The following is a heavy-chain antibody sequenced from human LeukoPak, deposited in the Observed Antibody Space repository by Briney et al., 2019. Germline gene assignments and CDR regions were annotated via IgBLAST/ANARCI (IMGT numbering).Heavy chain of an antibody. CDR1: GFTFSSYW. Sequence: GGSLRLSCAASGFTFSSYWMHWVRQAPGKGLVWVSRINSDGSSTSCADSVKGRFTISRDNAKNTLYLQMNSLRAEDTAVYYCARQGTIAAAEIDYWGQGTLVTVSS. CDR3: ARQGTIAAAEIDY. J-gene: IGHJ4*02. CDR2: INSDGSST. V-gene: IGHV3-74*01. D-gene: IGHD6-13*01.